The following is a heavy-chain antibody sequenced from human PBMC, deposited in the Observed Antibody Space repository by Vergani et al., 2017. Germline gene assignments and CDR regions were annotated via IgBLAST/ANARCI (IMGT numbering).Heavy chain of an antibody. CDR2: IIPILGIA. V-gene: IGHV1-69*02. Sequence: QVQLVQSGAEVKKPGSSVKVSCKASGGTFSSYTISWVRQAPGQGLEWMGRIIPILGIANYAQKFQGRVTITADKSTSTAYMELSSLRSEDTAVYYCASVATIFGNWFDPWGQGTLVTVSS. CDR1: GGTFSSYT. D-gene: IGHD3-3*01. J-gene: IGHJ5*02. CDR3: ASVATIFGNWFDP.